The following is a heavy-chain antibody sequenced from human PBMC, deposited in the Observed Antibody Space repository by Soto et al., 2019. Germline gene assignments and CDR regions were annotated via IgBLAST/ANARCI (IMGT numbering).Heavy chain of an antibody. D-gene: IGHD1-1*01. J-gene: IGHJ3*02. Sequence: SETLSLTCTVSGYSISNGGYYWSWIRQRPGEGLEWLGYIYYSGSTYYNPSLKSRPSISVDTSKNQFSLKVNSVTAADTAVYYCARTTAAFDIWGQGTMVTVSS. CDR3: ARTTAAFDI. V-gene: IGHV4-31*03. CDR1: GYSISNGGYY. CDR2: IYYSGST.